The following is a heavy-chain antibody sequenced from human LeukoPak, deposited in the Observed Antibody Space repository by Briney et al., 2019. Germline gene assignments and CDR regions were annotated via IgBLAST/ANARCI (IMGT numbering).Heavy chain of an antibody. Sequence: SETLSLTCTVSGGSISSYYRSWIRQPPGKGLEWIGYIYYSGRTNYNPSLKSRVTISVDTSKNQFSLKLSSVTAADTAVYYCARGLYSSSSSFDYWGQGTLVTVSS. CDR1: GGSISSYY. D-gene: IGHD6-6*01. CDR3: ARGLYSSSSSFDY. CDR2: IYYSGRT. V-gene: IGHV4-59*08. J-gene: IGHJ4*02.